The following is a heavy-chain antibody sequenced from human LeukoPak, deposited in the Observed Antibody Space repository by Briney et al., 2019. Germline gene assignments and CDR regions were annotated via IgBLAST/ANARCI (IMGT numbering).Heavy chain of an antibody. CDR1: GFTFSSYW. J-gene: IGHJ3*02. CDR3: ARDRGLPLDAFDI. CDR2: INSDGSST. D-gene: IGHD3-16*01. V-gene: IGHV3-74*01. Sequence: PGGSLRLSCAASGFTFSSYWMHWVRQAPGKGLVWVSRINSDGSSTSYADSVKGRFTISRDNSKNTLYLQMNSLRAEDTAVYYCARDRGLPLDAFDIWGQGTMVTVSS.